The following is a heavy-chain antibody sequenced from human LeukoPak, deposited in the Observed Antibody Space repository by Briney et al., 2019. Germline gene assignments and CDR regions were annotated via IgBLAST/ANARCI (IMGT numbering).Heavy chain of an antibody. Sequence: GGSLRLSCAASGFTFTNAWMSWVRQAPGKGLEWVSYISNNNNIILYGDSVKGRFTISRDNAKNSLYLQMNSLRDEDTAVYYCARDSFWAFDSWGQGILVTVSS. CDR3: ARDSFWAFDS. V-gene: IGHV3-48*02. CDR2: ISNNNNII. J-gene: IGHJ4*02. CDR1: GFTFTNAW. D-gene: IGHD3-16*01.